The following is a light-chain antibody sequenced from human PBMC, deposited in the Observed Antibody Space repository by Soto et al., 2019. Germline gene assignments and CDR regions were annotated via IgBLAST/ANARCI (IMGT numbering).Light chain of an antibody. CDR2: TAS. J-gene: IGKJ5*01. CDR1: QSINTN. CDR3: QQSYSNPIT. Sequence: DIQMTQSPSSLSASVGDRVTITCRASQSINTNLIWYQQKAGEVPKPLIYTASTLYSGVPSRFSGSGSGTHFTLTINSLRPEDFATYYCQQSYSNPITFGQGTRLEIK. V-gene: IGKV1-39*01.